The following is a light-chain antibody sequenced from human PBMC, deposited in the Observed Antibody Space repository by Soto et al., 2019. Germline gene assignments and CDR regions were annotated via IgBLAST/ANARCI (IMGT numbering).Light chain of an antibody. CDR1: SSEVGAYDF. CDR3: SSYTTSSTRV. V-gene: IGLV2-14*03. CDR2: EVR. Sequence: QSVLTQPASVSGSPGQSITISCTGTSSEVGAYDFVSWYQQHPYKAPKLMIYEVRNRPSGVPNRFSGSKSVNTATLTISGLQAEDEADYYCSSYTTSSTRVFGTGTKVTVL. J-gene: IGLJ1*01.